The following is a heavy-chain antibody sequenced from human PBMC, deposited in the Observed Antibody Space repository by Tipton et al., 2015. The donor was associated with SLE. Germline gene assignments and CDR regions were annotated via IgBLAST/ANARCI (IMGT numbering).Heavy chain of an antibody. CDR2: IFYGGTT. D-gene: IGHD5-18*01. J-gene: IGHJ6*03. Sequence: TLSLTCSVSGFSITSGFYWGWIRQPPGGGLGWIGSIFYGGTTYYNPSLKSRVTLSLDTSKNEFSLKLSSVTAADTAVYYCARGGLGYSYYYYMDVWGKGTTVTVSS. CDR1: GFSITSGFY. CDR3: ARGGLGYSYYYYMDV. V-gene: IGHV4-38-2*02.